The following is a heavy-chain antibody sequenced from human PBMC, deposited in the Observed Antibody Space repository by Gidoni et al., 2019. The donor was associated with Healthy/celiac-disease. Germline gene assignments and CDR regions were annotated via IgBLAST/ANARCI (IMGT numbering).Heavy chain of an antibody. CDR2: IRSKANSYAT. J-gene: IGHJ4*02. Sequence: EVQLVESGGGLVQPGGSLKRSCAASGFTFSGVAMHWVRQASGKGLEWVGRIRSKANSYATAYAASVKGRFTISRDDSKNTAYLQMNSLKTEDTAVYYCTTHYSSGYYYVNSWGQGTLVTVSS. D-gene: IGHD3-22*01. CDR1: GFTFSGVA. V-gene: IGHV3-73*02. CDR3: TTHYSSGYYYVNS.